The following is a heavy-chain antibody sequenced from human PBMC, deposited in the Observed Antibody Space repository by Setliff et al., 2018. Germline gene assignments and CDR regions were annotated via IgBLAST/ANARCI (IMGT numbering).Heavy chain of an antibody. CDR2: IYHDGNS. CDR3: ARGRNIAARLLDS. CDR1: GVSINSLSW. V-gene: IGHV4-4*02. J-gene: IGHJ4*02. D-gene: IGHD6-6*01. Sequence: SETLSLTCAVSGVSINSLSWWSWVRQSPGKGLEWIGEIYHDGNSNFNPSVHYNPSLKSRVTISIDTSKDQFSLKLISMNAADTAVYYCARGRNIAARLLDSWGQGTLVTVSS.